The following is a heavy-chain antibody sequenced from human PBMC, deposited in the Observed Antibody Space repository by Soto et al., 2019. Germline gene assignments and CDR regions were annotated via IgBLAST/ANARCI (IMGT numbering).Heavy chain of an antibody. J-gene: IGHJ4*02. CDR1: GFIFTRYS. CDR3: ARESEDLTANFDY. CDR2: ISSTTNYI. Sequence: VGSLRLSCSASGFIFTRYSMNWVRQAPGKGLEWVSSISSTTNYIYYGESMKGRFTISRDNAKNSLYLEMNSLRAEDTAVYYCARESEDLTANFDYWGQGTLVTVSS. V-gene: IGHV3-21*06.